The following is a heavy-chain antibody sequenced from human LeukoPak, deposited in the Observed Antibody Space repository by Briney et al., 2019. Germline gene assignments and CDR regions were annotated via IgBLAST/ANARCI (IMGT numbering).Heavy chain of an antibody. CDR3: ARARVAAAAPRYYYYGMDV. CDR2: INPNSGGT. J-gene: IGHJ6*02. CDR1: GYTFTVYY. D-gene: IGHD6-13*01. V-gene: IGHV1-2*02. Sequence: GASVKVSCKASGYTFTVYYMHWVRQAPGQGLEWMAWINPNSGGTNYAQKFQGRVTITADESTGTAYMELSSLRSEDTAVYYCARARVAAAAPRYYYYGMDVWGQGTTVTVSS.